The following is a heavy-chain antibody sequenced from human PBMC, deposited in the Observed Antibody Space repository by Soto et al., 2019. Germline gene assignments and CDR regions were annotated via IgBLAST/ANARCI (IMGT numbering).Heavy chain of an antibody. V-gene: IGHV3-15*07. Sequence: GGSLRLSCAASGFTFSNAWMNWVRQAPGKGLEWVGRIKSKTDGGTTDYAAPVKGRFTISRDDSKNTLYLQMNSLKTEDTAVYYCTTDPQLWLPFGVGDYFDYWGQGTLVTVSS. D-gene: IGHD5-18*01. CDR3: TTDPQLWLPFGVGDYFDY. J-gene: IGHJ4*02. CDR1: GFTFSNAW. CDR2: IKSKTDGGTT.